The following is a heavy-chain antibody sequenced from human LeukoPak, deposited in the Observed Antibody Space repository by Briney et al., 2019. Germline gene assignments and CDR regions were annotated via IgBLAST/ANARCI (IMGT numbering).Heavy chain of an antibody. CDR3: AKGGGSRNFDY. CDR1: GFTFSSYG. D-gene: IGHD1-26*01. J-gene: IGHJ4*02. Sequence: GGSLRLSCAASGFTFSSYGMHWVRQAPGKGLEWVAVIWYDGSNKYYADSVKGRFTISRDNSKNTLYLQMNSLRAEDTAVYYCAKGGGSRNFDYWGQGTLVAVSS. V-gene: IGHV3-33*06. CDR2: IWYDGSNK.